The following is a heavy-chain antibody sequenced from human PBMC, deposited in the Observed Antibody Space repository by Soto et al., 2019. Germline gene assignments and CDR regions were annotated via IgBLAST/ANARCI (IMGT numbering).Heavy chain of an antibody. CDR2: LYYSGSP. CDR3: AGSSVRYDSSGYYCYFFDY. V-gene: IGHV4-30-4*01. D-gene: IGHD3-22*01. J-gene: IGHJ4*02. CDR1: GGSISRGEYY. Sequence: SEPLSLTCAVSGGSISRGEYYWSWILHPPVKGLAWIAYLYYSGSPYYHPSLTSRVPISVDRYKNQFSLKLSSVTAADTAVYYCAGSSVRYDSSGYYCYFFDYWGQGTMVTVPS.